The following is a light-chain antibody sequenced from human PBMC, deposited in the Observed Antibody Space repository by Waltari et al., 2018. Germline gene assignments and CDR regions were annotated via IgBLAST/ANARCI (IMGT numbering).Light chain of an antibody. CDR2: GAS. V-gene: IGKV3-20*01. CDR1: QIVRSNH. J-gene: IGKJ1*01. Sequence: EIVLMQSPGTLSLSPGERATLPCRASQIVRSNHLAWYQQNPGQAPRPLFFGASMRASRVPDRFSGSGSGTDFTLTISRLEPEDFAVYYCQQYGSSPLTFGQGTKVEI. CDR3: QQYGSSPLT.